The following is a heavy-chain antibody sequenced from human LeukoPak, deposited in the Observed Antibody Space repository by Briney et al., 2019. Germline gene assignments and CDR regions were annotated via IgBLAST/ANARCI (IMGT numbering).Heavy chain of an antibody. CDR1: GFTFSSYS. V-gene: IGHV3-48*01. CDR2: ISPGNSTK. CDR3: ARLTADGRLYFVD. Sequence: PGGSLRLSCAASGFTFSSYSMNWVRQAPGKGLEWVSYISPGNSTKYYADSVKGRFTISRDNAKNSLYLQMNSLRAEDTAVYYCARLTADGRLYFVDWGPGTLVTVSS. D-gene: IGHD6-13*01. J-gene: IGHJ4*02.